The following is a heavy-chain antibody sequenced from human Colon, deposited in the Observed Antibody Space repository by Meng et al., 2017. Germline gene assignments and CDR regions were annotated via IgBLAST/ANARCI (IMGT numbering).Heavy chain of an antibody. CDR2: ISSSGDMI. V-gene: IGHV3-48*03. J-gene: IGHJ3*02. D-gene: IGHD3-10*01. CDR1: GFIISNFG. CDR3: ARVGYYASGSYYNFDM. Sequence: GGSLRLSCAASGFIISNFGMNWVRQAPGKGLEWVSYISSSGDMILYGDSVKGRFSISRDKAKNSLFLQMYSLRADDTAVYYCARVGYYASGSYYNFDMWGQGIMVTVSS.